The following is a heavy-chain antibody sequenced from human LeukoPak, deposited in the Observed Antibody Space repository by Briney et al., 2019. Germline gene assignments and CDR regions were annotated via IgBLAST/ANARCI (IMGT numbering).Heavy chain of an antibody. J-gene: IGHJ4*02. CDR3: AGDQGGNRWTY. CDR2: ISTRSSYI. V-gene: IGHV3-21*01. D-gene: IGHD3-16*01. CDR1: GFTFSTYS. Sequence: PGGSLRLSCAASGFTFSTYSMNWVRRAPGKGLEWVSSISTRSSYIYYVDSVRGRFTISRDNAKKSLYLQMNSLRVEDSAVYYCAGDQGGNRWTYWGQGTLVTVSS.